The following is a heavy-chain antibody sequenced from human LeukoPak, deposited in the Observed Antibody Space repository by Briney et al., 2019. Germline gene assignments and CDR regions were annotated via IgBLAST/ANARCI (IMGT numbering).Heavy chain of an antibody. V-gene: IGHV4-34*01. D-gene: IGHD3-3*01. CDR1: GGSFSGYY. J-gene: IGHJ3*02. CDR2: INHSGST. Sequence: SETLSLTCAVYGGSFSGYYWSWIRQPPGKGLEWIGEINHSGSTNYNSSLKSRVTISVDTSKNQFSLKLSSVTAADTAVYYCARGRIFGVVIAAGAFDIWGQGTMVTVSS. CDR3: ARGRIFGVVIAAGAFDI.